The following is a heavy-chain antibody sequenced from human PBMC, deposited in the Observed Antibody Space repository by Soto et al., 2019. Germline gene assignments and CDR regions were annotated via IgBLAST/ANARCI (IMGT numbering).Heavy chain of an antibody. D-gene: IGHD3-10*01. CDR1: GFTFDDYA. V-gene: IGHV3-9*01. Sequence: EVQLVESGGGLVQPGRSLRLSCAASGFTFDDYAIHWVRQAPGRGLEWVAGISWNGASIGYADSVKGRFTISRDNAKTFLHLQMNSLRSEDTALYYCANLPLYGSGFDCWGQGTLVTVSS. CDR2: ISWNGASI. CDR3: ANLPLYGSGFDC. J-gene: IGHJ4*02.